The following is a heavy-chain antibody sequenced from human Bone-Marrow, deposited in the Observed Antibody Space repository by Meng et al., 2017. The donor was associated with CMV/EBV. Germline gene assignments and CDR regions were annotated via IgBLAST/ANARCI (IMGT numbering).Heavy chain of an antibody. Sequence: GESLKISCAASGFTFSDYYMSWIRQAPGKGLEWVSAISGSGGSTYYADSVKGRFTISRDNSKNTLYLQMNSLRAEDTAVYYCAKGGYCSSTSCPFDYWGQGTLVTVSS. CDR2: ISGSGGST. V-gene: IGHV3-23*01. D-gene: IGHD2-2*01. J-gene: IGHJ4*02. CDR3: AKGGYCSSTSCPFDY. CDR1: GFTFSDYY.